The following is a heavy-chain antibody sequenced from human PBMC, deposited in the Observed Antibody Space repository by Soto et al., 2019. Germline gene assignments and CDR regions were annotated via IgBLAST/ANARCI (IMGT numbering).Heavy chain of an antibody. CDR2: ISYRGTT. J-gene: IGHJ5*02. Sequence: PSETLSLTCAVSGGSISSYYWSWIRQPPGKGLEWIGHISYRGTTNYNPSLQSPVTMSLDTSKNHFSLRMSSVTAPGTAVYYCARELVGRGKSTQRYNWFDAWGQGTLVTVSS. V-gene: IGHV4-59*01. CDR1: GGSISSYY. CDR3: ARELVGRGKSTQRYNWFDA. D-gene: IGHD1-26*01.